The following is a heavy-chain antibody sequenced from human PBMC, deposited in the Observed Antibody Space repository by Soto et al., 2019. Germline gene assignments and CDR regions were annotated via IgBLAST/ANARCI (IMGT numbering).Heavy chain of an antibody. CDR3: ARLDQQGYCTNGICPGPFDI. Sequence: GESLKISCKGSGYSFTNYWIGWVRQMPGKGLEWMGIIYPGDSDTRYSPSFQGQVTISADRSVSTAYLQWSSLKASDTAMYYCARLDQQGYCTNGICPGPFDISGQGTMVTVSS. V-gene: IGHV5-51*01. J-gene: IGHJ3*02. CDR2: IYPGDSDT. CDR1: GYSFTNYW. D-gene: IGHD2-8*01.